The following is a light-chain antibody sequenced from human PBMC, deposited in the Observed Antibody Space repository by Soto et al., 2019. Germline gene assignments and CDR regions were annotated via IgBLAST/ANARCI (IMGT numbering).Light chain of an antibody. V-gene: IGLV6-57*01. CDR2: EDN. J-gene: IGLJ3*02. CDR1: SGSIASKY. CDR3: QSYDSSNPV. Sequence: NFMLTQPHSVSESPGKTVTISCTRSSGSIASKYVQWYQQRPGSSPTTVIYEDNRRPSGVPDRFSGSIDSSSNAASLSISGLRTEDEADYYCQSYDSSNPVFGGGTKGDRP.